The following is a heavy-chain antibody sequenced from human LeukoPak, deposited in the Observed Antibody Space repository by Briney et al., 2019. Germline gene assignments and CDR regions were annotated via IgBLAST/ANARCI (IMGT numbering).Heavy chain of an antibody. J-gene: IGHJ3*02. CDR1: GGTFSSYA. CDR3: ARDVEGDYVVADAFDI. D-gene: IGHD4-17*01. Sequence: ASVKVSCKASGGTFSSYAISWVRQAPGQGLEWMGGIIPIFGTANYAQKFQGRVTITADKSTSTAYMELSSLRSEDTAVYYCARDVEGDYVVADAFDIWGQGTMVTVSS. V-gene: IGHV1-69*06. CDR2: IIPIFGTA.